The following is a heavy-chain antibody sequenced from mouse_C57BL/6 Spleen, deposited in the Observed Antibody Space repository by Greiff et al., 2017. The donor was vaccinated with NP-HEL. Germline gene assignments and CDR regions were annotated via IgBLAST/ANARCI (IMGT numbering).Heavy chain of an antibody. CDR3: ARDRNWGFDY. V-gene: IGHV5-4*01. Sequence: EVQLVESGGGLVKPGGSLKLSCAASGFTFSSYAMSWVRQTPEKRLEWVATISDGGSYTYYPDNVKGRFTISRDNAKNNLYLQMSHLKSEDTAMYYCARDRNWGFDYWGQVTTLTVSS. CDR1: GFTFSSYA. CDR2: ISDGGSYT. D-gene: IGHD4-1*01. J-gene: IGHJ2*01.